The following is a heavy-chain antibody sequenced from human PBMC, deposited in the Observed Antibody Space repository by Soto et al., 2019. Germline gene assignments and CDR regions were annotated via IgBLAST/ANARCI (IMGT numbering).Heavy chain of an antibody. D-gene: IGHD4-17*01. Sequence: EEQLVESGGGLVQPGGSLRLSCAASGFTFSNHVMNWVRQAPGRGLEWVSAFNRDSNTFYADSVKGRFTISRDNAKDSLSLQMNSLRADDTAVYYCVNGEDYVGQGTLVTVSS. CDR2: FNRDSNT. J-gene: IGHJ4*02. CDR1: GFTFSNHV. CDR3: VNGEDY. V-gene: IGHV3-48*01.